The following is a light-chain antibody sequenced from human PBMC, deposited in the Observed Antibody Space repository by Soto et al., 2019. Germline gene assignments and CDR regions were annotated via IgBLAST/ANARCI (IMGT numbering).Light chain of an antibody. CDR1: NSNIGAGYD. J-gene: IGLJ2*01. V-gene: IGLV1-40*01. CDR3: QSYDSSLDDVV. Sequence: QSVLTQSPSVSGAPGQRVTISCTGRNSNIGAGYDVHWYQQLPGTAPKLLIYDNSNRPSGVPDRFSGSKSGTSASLAITGLQAEDEADYYCQSYDSSLDDVVFGGGTKLTVL. CDR2: DNS.